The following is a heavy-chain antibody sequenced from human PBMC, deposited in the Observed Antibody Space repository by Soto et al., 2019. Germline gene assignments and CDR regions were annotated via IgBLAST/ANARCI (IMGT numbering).Heavy chain of an antibody. CDR1: RLSFSYYN. CDR3: ARSRRSCSDAFDV. J-gene: IGHJ3*01. CDR2: ISGASTDI. Sequence: EVLLVEPGGGLVKPGGSLRLSCAASRLSFSYYNMIWVRQAPGKGLEWVSSISGASTDIYYADSVKGRFTISRDNAKNSLCLQMNSLRADDSALYYCARSRRSCSDAFDVWGQGTMVTVSS. D-gene: IGHD6-19*01. V-gene: IGHV3-21*06.